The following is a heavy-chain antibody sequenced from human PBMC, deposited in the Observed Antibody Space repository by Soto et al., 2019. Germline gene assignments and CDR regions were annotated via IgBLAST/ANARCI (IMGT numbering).Heavy chain of an antibody. Sequence: GGSLRLSCAASGFTFSDYYMSWIRQAPGKGLEWVSYISKGYADSVKGRFTISRDNAKSPLYLQMNNLRAEDTAFYFCARATQSYYDTSGYYSYVHWGQGAQVTVSS. CDR1: GFTFSDYY. D-gene: IGHD3-22*01. CDR3: ARATQSYYDTSGYYSYVH. V-gene: IGHV3-11*05. CDR2: ISKG. J-gene: IGHJ4*02.